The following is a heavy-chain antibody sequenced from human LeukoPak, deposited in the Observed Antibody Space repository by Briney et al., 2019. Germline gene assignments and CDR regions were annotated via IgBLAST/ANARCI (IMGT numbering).Heavy chain of an antibody. CDR1: GDSISRGTYY. CDR3: ARERFCSGGSCYRRSNWFDP. V-gene: IGHV4-39*07. J-gene: IGHJ5*02. D-gene: IGHD2-15*01. CDR2: INHSGST. Sequence: SQTLSLTCTVSGDSISRGTYYWTWIRQPPGKGLEWIGEINHSGSTNYNPSLKSRVTISVDTSKKQFSLKLSSVTAADTAVYYCARERFCSGGSCYRRSNWFDPWGQGTLVTVSS.